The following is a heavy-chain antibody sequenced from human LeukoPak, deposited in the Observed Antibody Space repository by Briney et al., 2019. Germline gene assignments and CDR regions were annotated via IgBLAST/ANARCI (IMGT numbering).Heavy chain of an antibody. CDR1: GFPLSIYG. Sequence: GGSLRLSCAGSGFPLSIYGMNWVRQAPGKGLEWVSGISPGGGPTYYADSVKGRFTISRDDSKNTLYLQMNNLRAEDTAVYYCAKDGAWLRFDDWGQGVLVTVSS. D-gene: IGHD5-12*01. J-gene: IGHJ4*02. V-gene: IGHV3-23*01. CDR3: AKDGAWLRFDD. CDR2: ISPGGGPT.